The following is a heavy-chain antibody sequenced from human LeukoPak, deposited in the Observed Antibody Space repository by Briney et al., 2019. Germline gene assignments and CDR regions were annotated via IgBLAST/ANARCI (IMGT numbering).Heavy chain of an antibody. V-gene: IGHV3-23*01. Sequence: GGSLRLSCTVSGFTLSGYEMSWIRQAPGKGLEWVSAISGSGGSTYYADSVKGRFTISRDNSKNTRYLQMNSLRAEDAAVYYRANGGYSGYDYYFDYWGQGTLVTVS. J-gene: IGHJ4*02. CDR1: GFTLSGYE. CDR3: ANGGYSGYDYYFDY. CDR2: ISGSGGST. D-gene: IGHD5-12*01.